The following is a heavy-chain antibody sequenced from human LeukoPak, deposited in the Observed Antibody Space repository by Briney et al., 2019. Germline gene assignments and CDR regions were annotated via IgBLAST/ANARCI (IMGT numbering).Heavy chain of an antibody. CDR2: LGRSDEYK. J-gene: IGHJ6*02. Sequence: GGSLRLSCAASGFGFTDYSMSWVRQAPGKGLEWVAGLGRSDEYKYYADSVKGRFTISRDNSKDTVSLQMNSLRAEDSAIYFCVKDRPCETCMPMDAWGQGTTVTVSS. CDR1: GFGFTDYS. V-gene: IGHV3-23*01. CDR3: VKDRPCETCMPMDA. D-gene: IGHD2-2*01.